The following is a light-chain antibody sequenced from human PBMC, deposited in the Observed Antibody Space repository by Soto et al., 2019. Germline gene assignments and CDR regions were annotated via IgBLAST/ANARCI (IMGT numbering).Light chain of an antibody. CDR3: QQYGSSPKR. CDR1: QSVSSSY. J-gene: IGKJ1*01. Sequence: IALTQSQDTMSLSPGEIATLSCRASQSVSSSYLAWYQQKPGQAPRLLIYGASSRATGIPDRFSGSGSGTDFTLTIIRLEPEDFALYYCQQYGSSPKRFGQGTKVDIK. V-gene: IGKV3-20*01. CDR2: GAS.